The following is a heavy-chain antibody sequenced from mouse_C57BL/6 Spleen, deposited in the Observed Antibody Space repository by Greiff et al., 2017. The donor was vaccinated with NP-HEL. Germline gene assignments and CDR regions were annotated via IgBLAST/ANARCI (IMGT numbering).Heavy chain of an antibody. J-gene: IGHJ3*01. D-gene: IGHD2-3*01. CDR3: TRYDFAY. Sequence: EVKLMESGGGLVQPGGSMKLSCAASGFTFSDASMDWVRQSPEKGLEWVAEIRNKANNHATYYAESVKGRFTISRDDSKSSVYLQMNSLRAEDTGIYYCTRYDFAYWGQGTLVTVSA. CDR1: GFTFSDAS. V-gene: IGHV6-6*01. CDR2: IRNKANNHAT.